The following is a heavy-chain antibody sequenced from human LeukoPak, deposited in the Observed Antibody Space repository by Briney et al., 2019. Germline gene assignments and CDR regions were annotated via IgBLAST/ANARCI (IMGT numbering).Heavy chain of an antibody. J-gene: IGHJ4*02. Sequence: PGRSLKPSCEAPKLPLSNYALPWVRQAPGKGLEWAAVITYDERTKSYADSVKARLPIPRDKSRTTCNRQMNSRTPEATAVYYVARGGYGGNWRYFEYWGQGALVTVSS. CDR2: ITYDERTK. V-gene: IGHV3-30*03. CDR3: ARGGYGGNWRYFEY. D-gene: IGHD4-23*01. CDR1: KLPLSNYA.